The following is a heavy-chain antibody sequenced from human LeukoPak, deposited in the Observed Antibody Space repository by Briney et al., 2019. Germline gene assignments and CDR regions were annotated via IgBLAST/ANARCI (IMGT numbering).Heavy chain of an antibody. CDR2: IKPDGSEK. J-gene: IGHJ5*01. Sequence: PGGSLNLSCAASGFVFSASYMSWVRKAPGKGLEWVATIKPDGSEKYHVDSVSGRFTISRDNTNDSLFLQMNSLRVDDTAVYYCVRGGTYWTVSWGQGTLVNVS. CDR3: VRGGTYWTVS. CDR1: GFVFSASY. V-gene: IGHV3-7*01.